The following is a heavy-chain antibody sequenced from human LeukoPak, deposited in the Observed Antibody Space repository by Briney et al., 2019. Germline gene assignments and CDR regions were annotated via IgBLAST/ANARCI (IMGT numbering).Heavy chain of an antibody. CDR3: ARNPGGTGDFEY. J-gene: IGHJ4*02. Sequence: ASVKVSCKASGYTFTSYDIKWVRQAAGQGLEWMGWMSPYSGDTGYAQKFQGRVTMTRDTSISTAYMELSSLKSDDTAVYFCARNPGGTGDFEYWGQGTLVAVSS. CDR1: GYTFTSYD. CDR2: MSPYSGDT. D-gene: IGHD7-27*01. V-gene: IGHV1-8*01.